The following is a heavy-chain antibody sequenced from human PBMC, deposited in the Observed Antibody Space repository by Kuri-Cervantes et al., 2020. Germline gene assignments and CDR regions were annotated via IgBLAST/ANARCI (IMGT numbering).Heavy chain of an antibody. CDR3: ARDPKEFSFDY. J-gene: IGHJ4*02. V-gene: IGHV3-11*01. CDR1: GFTFSDYY. Sequence: GESLKISCAASGFTFSDYYMSWIRQAPGKGLEWVSYISSSGSTIYYADSVKGRFTISRDNAKNSLYLQMNSLRAEDTAVYYCARDPKEFSFDYWGQGTLVTVSS. D-gene: IGHD2/OR15-2a*01. CDR2: ISSSGSTI.